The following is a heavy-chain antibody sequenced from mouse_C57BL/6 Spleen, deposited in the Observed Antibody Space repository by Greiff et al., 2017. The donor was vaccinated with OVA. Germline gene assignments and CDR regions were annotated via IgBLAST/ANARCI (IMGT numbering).Heavy chain of an antibody. CDR2: INYDGSST. V-gene: IGHV5-16*01. CDR3: ARDEGLRFAY. D-gene: IGHD2-4*01. Sequence: EVMLVESEGGLVQPGSSMKLSCTASGFPFSDYYMALVRQVPEQGLEWVANINYDGSSTYYLDSLKSRFIISRDNAKNILYLQMSSLKSEDTATYYCARDEGLRFAYWGQGTLVTVSA. J-gene: IGHJ3*01. CDR1: GFPFSDYY.